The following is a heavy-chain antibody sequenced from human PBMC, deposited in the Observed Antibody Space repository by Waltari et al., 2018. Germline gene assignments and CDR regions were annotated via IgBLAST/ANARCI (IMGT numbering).Heavy chain of an antibody. CDR3: ASCPYCGGDCCPFNY. J-gene: IGHJ4*02. Sequence: EMQLVESGVGLVQPGGSLRISCAASGFTFSSHWMHWVRQVPGKGLEWVSRINSDGSATAYADSVKGRFTISRDNAKNTLYLQMNSLRAEDTAVYYCASCPYCGGDCCPFNYWGQGTLVSVSS. D-gene: IGHD2-21*02. CDR2: INSDGSAT. CDR1: GFTFSSHW. V-gene: IGHV3-74*01.